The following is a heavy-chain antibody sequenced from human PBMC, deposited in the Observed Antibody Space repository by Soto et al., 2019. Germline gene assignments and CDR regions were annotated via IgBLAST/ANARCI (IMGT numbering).Heavy chain of an antibody. Sequence: SETLSLTCAVYGGSFSGYYWTWIRQPPGKGLEWIGEINLSGTINFNPSLKSRLTISLDTSKKHFSLKLSSVTDADTAAYYCARADRTLVTSYSLDVWGQGTTVTVSS. V-gene: IGHV4-34*01. CDR1: GGSFSGYY. CDR3: ARADRTLVTSYSLDV. CDR2: INLSGTI. J-gene: IGHJ6*02. D-gene: IGHD2-21*02.